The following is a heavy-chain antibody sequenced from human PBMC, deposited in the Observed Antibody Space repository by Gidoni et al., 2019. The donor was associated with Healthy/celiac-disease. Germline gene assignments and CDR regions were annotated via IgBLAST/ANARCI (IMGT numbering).Heavy chain of an antibody. J-gene: IGHJ4*02. CDR1: GGSISSSSYY. CDR3: ARRWDGYKPIPKTIDY. D-gene: IGHD5-12*01. V-gene: IGHV4-39*01. CDR2: IYYSGST. Sequence: QLQLQESGPGLVKPSETLSLTCTVSGGSISSSSYYWGWIRQPPGKGLECIGSIYYSGSTYYNPSLKSRVTISVDTSKNQFSLKLSSVTAADTAVYYCARRWDGYKPIPKTIDYWGQGTLVTVSS.